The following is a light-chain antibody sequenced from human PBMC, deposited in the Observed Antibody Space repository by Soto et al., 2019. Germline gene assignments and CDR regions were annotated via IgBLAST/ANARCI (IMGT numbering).Light chain of an antibody. V-gene: IGLV2-14*01. J-gene: IGLJ1*01. CDR3: SSFTSSSTDV. CDR1: TSDIGGYKY. Sequence: QSALTQPASVSGSLGQSITITCTGSTSDIGGYKYVSWYRHHPDKAPKLLIYEVSNRPSGVSNRFSGSRSDNTASLTISGLQAEDEGDYYCSSFTSSSTDVFGTGTKLTVL. CDR2: EVS.